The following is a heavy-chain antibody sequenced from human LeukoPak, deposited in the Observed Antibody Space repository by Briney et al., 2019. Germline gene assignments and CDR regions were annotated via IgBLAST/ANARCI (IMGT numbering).Heavy chain of an antibody. CDR2: ISGSGGST. CDR3: AKNPHYYDSSGYYYLSWFDP. CDR1: GFTFSSYA. V-gene: IGHV3-23*01. Sequence: GGSLRLSCAASGFTFSSYAMSWVRQAPGKGLEWVSAISGSGGSTYYADSVKGRFTISRDNSKNTLYPQMNSLRAEDTAVYYCAKNPHYYDSSGYYYLSWFDPWGQGTLVTVSS. J-gene: IGHJ5*02. D-gene: IGHD3-22*01.